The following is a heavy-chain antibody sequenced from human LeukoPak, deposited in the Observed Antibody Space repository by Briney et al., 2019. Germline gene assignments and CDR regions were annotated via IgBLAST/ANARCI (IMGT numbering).Heavy chain of an antibody. CDR2: IHHSGSI. D-gene: IGHD3-10*01. Sequence: SETLSLTCAVSGVSISSNHWWTWLRQPPGKGLEWIAEIHHSGSINYNPSLRSRVTISVDKAKNQFSLNLNSVTAADTAVYYCARGGDRSFDYWGQGTLVTVSS. J-gene: IGHJ4*02. CDR3: ARGGDRSFDY. CDR1: GVSISSNHW. V-gene: IGHV4-4*02.